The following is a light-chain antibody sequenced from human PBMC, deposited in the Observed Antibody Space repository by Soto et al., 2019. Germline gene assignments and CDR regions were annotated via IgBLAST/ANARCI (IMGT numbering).Light chain of an antibody. Sequence: QSALTQPPSASGSPGQSVTISCTGTSSDVGGYNYVSWYQQRPGKAPKLIIYEVTKRPSGVPDRVFGSKSGNTASLTVSGLQADDEADYYCCSFAGTNSFVFGTGTKVTAL. CDR2: EVT. CDR1: SSDVGGYNY. J-gene: IGLJ1*01. CDR3: CSFAGTNSFV. V-gene: IGLV2-8*01.